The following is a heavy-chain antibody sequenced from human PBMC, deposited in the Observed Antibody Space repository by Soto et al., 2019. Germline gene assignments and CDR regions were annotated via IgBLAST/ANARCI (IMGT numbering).Heavy chain of an antibody. CDR3: AKAMSSSWYHFEY. J-gene: IGHJ4*02. CDR1: VFTFSSYA. Sequence: GGSVRLSCACSVFTFSSYAMSCVRRSPGKGLEWVSAISASGGTTYYADSVRGRFTISRDNSKNTLYLQMNSLRAEDTAMYYCAKAMSSSWYHFEYLGQGTLVIVSS. CDR2: ISASGGTT. D-gene: IGHD6-13*01. V-gene: IGHV3-23*01.